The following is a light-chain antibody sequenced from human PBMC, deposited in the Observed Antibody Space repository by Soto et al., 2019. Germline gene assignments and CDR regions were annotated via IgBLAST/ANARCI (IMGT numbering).Light chain of an antibody. Sequence: QSVLTQPPSVSGAPGQRVTISCTGSSSNIGAGYDVHWYQQLPGTAPKLLIYGNTNRPSGVPDRFSASKSGTSASLAITGLQAEDEADYYCQSYDSSLSGWVFGGGTKFTVL. CDR2: GNT. V-gene: IGLV1-40*01. CDR1: SSNIGAGYD. J-gene: IGLJ3*02. CDR3: QSYDSSLSGWV.